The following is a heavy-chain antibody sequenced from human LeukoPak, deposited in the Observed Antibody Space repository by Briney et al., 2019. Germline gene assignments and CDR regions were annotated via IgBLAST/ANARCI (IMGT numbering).Heavy chain of an antibody. V-gene: IGHV3-74*01. Sequence: PGGSLTLSCAASGFTFNSFRMHWVRHAPGKGLVWVSHINSDGSSTSYADPVKGRFTISRDNAKNTLYLQMNSLRAEDTAVYYCARGPNSQDYWGQGTLVTVSS. D-gene: IGHD4-23*01. J-gene: IGHJ4*02. CDR1: GFTFNSFR. CDR3: ARGPNSQDY. CDR2: INSDGSST.